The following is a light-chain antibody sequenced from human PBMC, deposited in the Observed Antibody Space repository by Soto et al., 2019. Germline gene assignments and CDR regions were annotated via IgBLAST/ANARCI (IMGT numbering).Light chain of an antibody. V-gene: IGKV1-12*01. Sequence: DIQMTQSPSSVSTSVGDRVTIACRASQDISNWLAWYQQKPGKAPKLLIYAASTLRSGVPSRFSGSASGADFTLTISSLQPEDFATYYGQQANSFPLTFGQGTRLEIK. CDR1: QDISNW. CDR3: QQANSFPLT. J-gene: IGKJ5*01. CDR2: AAS.